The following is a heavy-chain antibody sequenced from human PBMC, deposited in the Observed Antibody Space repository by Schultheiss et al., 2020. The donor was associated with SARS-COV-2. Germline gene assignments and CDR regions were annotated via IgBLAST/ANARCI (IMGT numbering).Heavy chain of an antibody. J-gene: IGHJ6*02. CDR2: ISYDGSNE. CDR3: ARDRLWFGEGLYGMDV. V-gene: IGHV3-30*03. CDR1: GFTFSSYA. Sequence: GGSLRLSCAASGFTFSSYAMHWVRQAPGKGLEWVAVISYDGSNEYYGDSMKGRFTISRDKSKNTLYLQMNSLRAEDTAVYYCARDRLWFGEGLYGMDVWGQGTTVTVSS. D-gene: IGHD3-10*01.